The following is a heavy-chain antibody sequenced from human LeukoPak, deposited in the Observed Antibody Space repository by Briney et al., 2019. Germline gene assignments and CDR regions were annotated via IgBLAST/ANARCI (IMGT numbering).Heavy chain of an antibody. CDR2: INPNSGGT. J-gene: IGHJ3*02. D-gene: IGHD3-10*02. CDR3: ARIYQLLCLGSYYYDAFDI. CDR1: GYTFTGYY. Sequence: ASVKVSCKASGYTFTGYYMHWVRQAPGQGLEWMGWINPNSGGTNYAQKFQGRVTMTRDTSISTAYMELSRLRSGDTAVYYCARIYQLLCLGSYYYDAFDIWGQGTMVTVSS. V-gene: IGHV1-2*02.